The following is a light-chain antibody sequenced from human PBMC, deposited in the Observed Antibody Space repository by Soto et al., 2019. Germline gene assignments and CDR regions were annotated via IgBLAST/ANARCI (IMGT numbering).Light chain of an antibody. CDR1: QSVSSN. V-gene: IGKV3-15*01. J-gene: IGKJ1*01. CDR2: GAS. CDR3: QHYNTWPRT. Sequence: EIVMTQSPATLSVSPGERATLSCRASQSVSSNLAWYQQKPGQAPRLLIYGASTRATGIPARFSGSVSGTEFTLTISSLQSEDFAVYYCQHYNTWPRTFGQGTKVEIK.